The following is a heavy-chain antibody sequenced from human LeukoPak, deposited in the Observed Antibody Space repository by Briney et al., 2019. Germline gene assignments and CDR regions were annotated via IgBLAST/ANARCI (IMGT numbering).Heavy chain of an antibody. J-gene: IGHJ6*02. V-gene: IGHV4-4*02. CDR1: GGSISSSNW. Sequence: SGTLSLTCAVSGGSISSSNWWSWVRQPPGKGLEWIGEIYHSGSTNYNPSLKSRVTISVDKSKNQFSLKLSSVTAADTAVYYCARAPGNYYYYGMDVWGQGTTVTVSS. CDR3: ARAPGNYYYYGMDV. CDR2: IYHSGST. D-gene: IGHD3-10*01.